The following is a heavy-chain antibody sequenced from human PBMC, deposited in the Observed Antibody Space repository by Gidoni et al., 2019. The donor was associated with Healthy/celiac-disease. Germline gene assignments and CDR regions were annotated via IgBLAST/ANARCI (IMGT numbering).Heavy chain of an antibody. V-gene: IGHV3-23*01. CDR3: AKGVEYQLLNFDY. J-gene: IGHJ4*02. D-gene: IGHD2-2*01. CDR2: ISGSGGST. CDR1: GFPFSSYA. Sequence: EVQLLESGGGLVQPGGSLRLSCAASGFPFSSYAMSWVRQAPGKGLEWVSAISGSGGSTYYADSVKGRFTISRDNSKNTLYLQMNSLRAEDTAVYYCAKGVEYQLLNFDYWGQGTLVTVSS.